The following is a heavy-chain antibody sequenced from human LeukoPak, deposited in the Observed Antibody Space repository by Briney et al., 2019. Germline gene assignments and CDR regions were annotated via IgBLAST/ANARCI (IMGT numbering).Heavy chain of an antibody. D-gene: IGHD3-10*01. CDR1: GFTFSSYA. CDR3: AKAGTFLQGVIITFRSNAEYFQH. V-gene: IGHV3-23*01. CDR2: ISGSGGST. Sequence: PGGSLRLSCAASGFTFSSYAMSWVRQAPGKGLEWVSAISGSGGSTYYADSVKGRFTISRDNSKNTLYLQMNSLRAEDTAVYYCAKAGTFLQGVIITFRSNAEYFQHWGQGTLVTVSS. J-gene: IGHJ1*01.